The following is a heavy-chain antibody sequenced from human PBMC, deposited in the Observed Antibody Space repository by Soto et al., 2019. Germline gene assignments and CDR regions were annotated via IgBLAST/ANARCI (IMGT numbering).Heavy chain of an antibody. Sequence: QVQLVASGGGVVQPGRSLRLSCAASGFTFSSYGMHWVRQAPGKGLEWVAVISYDGSNKYYADSVKGRFTISRDNSKNTLYLQMNSLRAEDTAVYYCAIAPTAYSNQLRDRLRNFDYWGQGTLVPVSS. CDR3: AIAPTAYSNQLRDRLRNFDY. V-gene: IGHV3-30*03. J-gene: IGHJ4*02. CDR2: ISYDGSNK. D-gene: IGHD4-4*01. CDR1: GFTFSSYG.